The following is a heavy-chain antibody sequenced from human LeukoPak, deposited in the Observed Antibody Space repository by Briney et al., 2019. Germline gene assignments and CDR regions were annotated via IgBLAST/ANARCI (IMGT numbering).Heavy chain of an antibody. J-gene: IGHJ4*02. V-gene: IGHV3-7*01. CDR1: GFTFSSYW. CDR2: IKHNGDEL. Sequence: GGSLRLSCAASGFTFSSYWMTWVRQAPGKGLEWVANIKHNGDELNYVDSVEDRFTISRDNARNSLYLHMTDLRAEDTAVYYCARELRTFDSWGQGTLVTVSS. D-gene: IGHD3-16*01. CDR3: ARELRTFDS.